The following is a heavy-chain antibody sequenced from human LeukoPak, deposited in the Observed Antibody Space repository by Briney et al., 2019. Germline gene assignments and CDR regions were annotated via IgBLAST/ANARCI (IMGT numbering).Heavy chain of an antibody. CDR2: ISSSSSYT. Sequence: PGGSLGFSCAASGFTFSDYHMSWIRQAPGKGLEWVSYISSSSSYTNYADSVKGRFTISRDNAKNSLYLQMNSLRAEDTAVYYCARAGMLRRNSRYYFDYWGQGTLVTVSS. J-gene: IGHJ4*02. CDR1: GFTFSDYH. CDR3: ARAGMLRRNSRYYFDY. V-gene: IGHV3-11*06. D-gene: IGHD3-10*02.